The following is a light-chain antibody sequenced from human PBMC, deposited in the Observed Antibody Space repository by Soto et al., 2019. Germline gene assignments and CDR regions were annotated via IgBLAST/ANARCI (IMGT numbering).Light chain of an antibody. CDR1: QSISIY. J-gene: IGKJ2*03. V-gene: IGKV1-39*01. Sequence: DIQIAQSRSSLSAYAADRVTITCRASQSISIYLNWYQQKTGKAPKLLIYAASHLQSGVSSRFSGSGSGTDFTLTINSLQPGDFATYYCQQSSSTPYSLGQGTKVDXK. CDR2: AAS. CDR3: QQSSSTPYS.